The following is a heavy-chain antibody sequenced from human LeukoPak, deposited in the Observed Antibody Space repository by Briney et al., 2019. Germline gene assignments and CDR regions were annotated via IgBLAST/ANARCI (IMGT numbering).Heavy chain of an antibody. D-gene: IGHD3-10*01. CDR2: IYTSGST. CDR3: ARSAVIHYYYGSGSYYDYYYMDV. J-gene: IGHJ6*03. CDR1: GGSISSYY. Sequence: SETLSLTCTVSGGSISSYYWSWIRQPAGKGLEWIGRIYTSGSTNYNPSLKSRVTMSVDTSKNQFSLKPSSVTAADTAVYYCARSAVIHYYYGSGSYYDYYYMDVWGKGTTVTVSS. V-gene: IGHV4-4*07.